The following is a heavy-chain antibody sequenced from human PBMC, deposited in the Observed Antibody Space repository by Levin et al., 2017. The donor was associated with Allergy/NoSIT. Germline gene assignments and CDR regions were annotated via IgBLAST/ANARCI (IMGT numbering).Heavy chain of an antibody. CDR1: GVTFSDYY. CDR3: AGCQGGWLVGDY. V-gene: IGHV3-72*01. D-gene: IGHD6-19*01. J-gene: IGHJ4*02. Sequence: GESLKISCVVSGVTFSDYYMDWVRQAPGKGLEWVGRIRSKGNSYSTEYAAPVKGRFTISRDDSKNSLYLQMNDLKTEDTAVYYCAGCQGGWLVGDYWGQGTLVTVSS. CDR2: IRSKGNSYST.